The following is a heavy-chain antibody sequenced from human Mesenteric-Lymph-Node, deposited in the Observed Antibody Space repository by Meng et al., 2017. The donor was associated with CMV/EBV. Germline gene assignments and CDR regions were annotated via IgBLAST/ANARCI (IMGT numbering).Heavy chain of an antibody. V-gene: IGHV4-4*02. CDR2: IYHIGST. D-gene: IGHD3-9*01. CDR3: ASTRGMDYDILTGYYEKNNWFDP. CDR1: NW. J-gene: IGHJ5*02. Sequence: NWWSWVSQPPGKGLEWIGEIYHIGSTNYNPSLKSRVTISVDKSKNQFSLRLGSVTAADTAVYYCASTRGMDYDILTGYYEKNNWFDPWGQGTLVTVSS.